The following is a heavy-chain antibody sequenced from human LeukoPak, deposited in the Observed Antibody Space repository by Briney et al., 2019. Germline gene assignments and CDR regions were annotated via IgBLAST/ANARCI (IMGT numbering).Heavy chain of an antibody. Sequence: PGGSLRLSCAASGFTFSSYAMSWVRQAPGKGPEWVSAIGGSGGSTYYADSVKGRFTISRDNSKNTLYLQMNSLRAEDTAVYYCASEPRGYCSSTSCDGFRWFDPWGQGTLVTVSS. CDR1: GFTFSSYA. CDR2: IGGSGGST. V-gene: IGHV3-23*01. J-gene: IGHJ5*02. CDR3: ASEPRGYCSSTSCDGFRWFDP. D-gene: IGHD2-2*01.